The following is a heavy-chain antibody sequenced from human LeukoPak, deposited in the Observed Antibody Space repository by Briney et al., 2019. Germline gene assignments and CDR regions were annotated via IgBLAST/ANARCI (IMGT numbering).Heavy chain of an antibody. Sequence: GGSLRLSCAASGFTFSSYAMSWVRQAPGKGLEWVSAISGSGGTTYYEDSVKGGGSTYYSDSVKGRFTISRDNSKNTLYLQMNSLRAEDTAVYYCAKGAGSYPTSGAFDIWGQGTMVTVSS. CDR2: ISGSGGTTYYEDSVKGGGST. CDR3: AKGAGSYPTSGAFDI. CDR1: GFTFSSYA. D-gene: IGHD3-16*02. J-gene: IGHJ3*02. V-gene: IGHV3-23*01.